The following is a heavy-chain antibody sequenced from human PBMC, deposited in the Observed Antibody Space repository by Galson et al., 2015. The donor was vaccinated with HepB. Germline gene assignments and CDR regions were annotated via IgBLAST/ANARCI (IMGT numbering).Heavy chain of an antibody. Sequence: SLRLSCAASGFSFTRYAMTWVRQAPGKGLEWVSSITSSGGKSYYTDSVKGRFTVSRHNSKNTLLLQLNSLRAEDTAMYFCAKDGIMVANNPYHFHYWGQGTLVTVSS. CDR3: AKDGIMVANNPYHFHY. V-gene: IGHV3-23*01. CDR2: ITSSGGKS. J-gene: IGHJ4*02. CDR1: GFSFTRYA. D-gene: IGHD2-15*01.